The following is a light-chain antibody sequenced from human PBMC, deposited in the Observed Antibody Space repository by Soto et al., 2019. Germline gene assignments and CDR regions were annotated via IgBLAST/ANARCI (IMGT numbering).Light chain of an antibody. CDR2: GAS. J-gene: IGKJ1*01. CDR1: QSVDRSY. V-gene: IGKV3-20*01. Sequence: EVVLTQSPGTLSLSPGERATLSCRASQSVDRSYLAWYQQRPGQAPRLLIYGASSRATGIPDRFSGSGSGTDFTLTISRLEPEDFATYYCQQSYSTPLTFGQGTKVEIK. CDR3: QQSYSTPLT.